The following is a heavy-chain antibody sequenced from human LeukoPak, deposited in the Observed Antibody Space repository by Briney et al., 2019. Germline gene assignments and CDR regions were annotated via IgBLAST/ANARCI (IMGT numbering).Heavy chain of an antibody. Sequence: SETLSLTCTVSGGSISSYYWSWIRQPAGKGLEWIGRIYTSGSTNYNPSLKSRVTISVDTSKNQFSLKLSSVTAADTAVYYCARGLGSSGVAYFDLWGRGTLVTVSS. D-gene: IGHD6-6*01. CDR1: GGSISSYY. CDR3: ARGLGSSGVAYFDL. V-gene: IGHV4-4*07. CDR2: IYTSGST. J-gene: IGHJ2*01.